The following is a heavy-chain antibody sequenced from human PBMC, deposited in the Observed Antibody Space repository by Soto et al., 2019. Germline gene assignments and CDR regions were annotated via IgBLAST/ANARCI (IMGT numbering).Heavy chain of an antibody. J-gene: IGHJ6*02. CDR2: INPIFGTA. Sequence: QVQLVQSGAEVKKPGSSVKVSCKASGGTFSSYAISWVRQAPGQGLEWMGGINPIFGTANYAQKFQGRVTITADESTSTAYMELSSLRSEDTAVYYCARDLFGLEITIYGMDVWGQGTTVTVSS. V-gene: IGHV1-69*01. D-gene: IGHD3-3*01. CDR1: GGTFSSYA. CDR3: ARDLFGLEITIYGMDV.